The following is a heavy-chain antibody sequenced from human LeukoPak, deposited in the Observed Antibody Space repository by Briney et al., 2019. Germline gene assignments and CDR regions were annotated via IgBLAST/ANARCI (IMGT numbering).Heavy chain of an antibody. J-gene: IGHJ6*03. CDR3: ARLLEPATGYYMDV. CDR2: INQDGSDE. Sequence: GGSLRLSCAASGFTFSSSWMSWVRHTPGKGLEWVANINQDGSDEYYVDSVKGRFTISRDNAKTSLYLQMNSLRADDTAVYYCARLLEPATGYYMDVWGKGTTVTISS. CDR1: GFTFSSSW. D-gene: IGHD5-24*01. V-gene: IGHV3-7*01.